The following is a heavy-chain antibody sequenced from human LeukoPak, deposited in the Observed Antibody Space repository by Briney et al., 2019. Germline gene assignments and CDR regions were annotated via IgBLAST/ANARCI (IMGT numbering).Heavy chain of an antibody. Sequence: ASVKVSCKVSGYTFTDYYMHWVQQAPGKGLEWMGLVDPEDGETIYAEKFQGRVTITADTSTDTAYMELSSLRSEDTAVYYCATSSVAGTGFNWFDPWGQGTLVTVSS. D-gene: IGHD2-15*01. J-gene: IGHJ5*02. V-gene: IGHV1-69-2*01. CDR3: ATSSVAGTGFNWFDP. CDR1: GYTFTDYY. CDR2: VDPEDGET.